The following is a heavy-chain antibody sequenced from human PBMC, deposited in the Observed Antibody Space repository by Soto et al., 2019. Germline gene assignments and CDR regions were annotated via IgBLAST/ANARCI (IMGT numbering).Heavy chain of an antibody. Sequence: QVQLVQSGAEVKKPGASVKVSCKASGYIFTNHYIHWVRQAPGQGLEWMGIINPSGGSTKYLQKFQGRITMTRDTSTSTVYMELSSLRSEDTAVYFCARADYYDSSGFYYDCWGQGTLVTVSS. V-gene: IGHV1-46*01. CDR2: INPSGGST. CDR1: GYIFTNHY. D-gene: IGHD3-22*01. J-gene: IGHJ4*02. CDR3: ARADYYDSSGFYYDC.